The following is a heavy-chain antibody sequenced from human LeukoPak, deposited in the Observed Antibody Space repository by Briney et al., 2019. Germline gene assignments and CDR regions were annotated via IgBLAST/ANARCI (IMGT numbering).Heavy chain of an antibody. CDR3: ARLMTTVTSEY. D-gene: IGHD4-17*01. Sequence: SETLSLTCTVSGGSINRSYYYWGWIRQPPGKGLEWFGNIYYSGNTYYNPSLKSRVTISVDTSKNQFSLKLSSVTAADTAVYYCARLMTTVTSEYWGQGTLVTVSS. J-gene: IGHJ4*02. CDR1: GGSINRSYYY. CDR2: IYYSGNT. V-gene: IGHV4-39*01.